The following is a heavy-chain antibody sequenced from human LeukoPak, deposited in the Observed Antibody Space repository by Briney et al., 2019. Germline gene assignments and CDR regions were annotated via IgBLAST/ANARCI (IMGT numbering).Heavy chain of an antibody. V-gene: IGHV3-23*01. CDR3: AKVMRRVAGTGDY. D-gene: IGHD6-19*01. CDR1: GFTFSSYA. Sequence: QPGASLRLSCAASGFTFSSYAMSWVRQAPGKGLEWVSAISGSGGSTYYADSVKGRFTISGDNSKNTLYLQMNSLRAEDTAVYYCAKVMRRVAGTGDYWGQGTLVTVSS. J-gene: IGHJ4*02. CDR2: ISGSGGST.